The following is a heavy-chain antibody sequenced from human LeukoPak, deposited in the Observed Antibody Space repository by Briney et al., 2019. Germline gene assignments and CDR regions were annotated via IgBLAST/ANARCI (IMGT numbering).Heavy chain of an antibody. CDR3: ARVSSAAGYSYYYGMDV. CDR1: GGTFSSYA. J-gene: IGHJ6*04. D-gene: IGHD6-13*01. CDR2: IIPIFGTA. Sequence: VASVKVSCKASGGTFSSYAISWVRQAPGQGLEWMGGIIPIFGTANYAQKFQGRVTITADESTSTAYMELSSLRSEDTAAYYCARVSSAAGYSYYYGMDVWGKGTTVTVSS. V-gene: IGHV1-69*13.